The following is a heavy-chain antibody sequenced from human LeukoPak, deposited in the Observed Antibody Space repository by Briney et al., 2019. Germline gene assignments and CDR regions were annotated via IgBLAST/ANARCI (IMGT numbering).Heavy chain of an antibody. CDR3: ARDSSSWFNWFDP. Sequence: GGSLRLSCAASGFTFSSYGMNWVRQAPGKGLEWVSSISGSSTYIYYADSVKGRFTISRDNAKNSLYLQMNSLRAEDTAVYYCARDSSSWFNWFDPWGQGTLVTVSS. D-gene: IGHD6-13*01. CDR1: GFTFSSYG. CDR2: ISGSSTYI. V-gene: IGHV3-21*01. J-gene: IGHJ5*02.